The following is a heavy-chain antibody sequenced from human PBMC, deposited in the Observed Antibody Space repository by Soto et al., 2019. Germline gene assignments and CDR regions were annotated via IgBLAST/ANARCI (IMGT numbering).Heavy chain of an antibody. CDR2: VNAGNDNT. D-gene: IGHD5-18*01. V-gene: IGHV1-3*01. Sequence: QVHLVQSGAEVKKPGASVKVSCKTSGYTFTNNVIHWVRQAPGQRLEWMGWVNAGNDNTKWSREFQGRLTLTKDTSATTAYMELSSLTSEDTSICFCAREVPYGYSRFDYWGQGTLVTVSS. CDR1: GYTFTNNV. CDR3: AREVPYGYSRFDY. J-gene: IGHJ4*02.